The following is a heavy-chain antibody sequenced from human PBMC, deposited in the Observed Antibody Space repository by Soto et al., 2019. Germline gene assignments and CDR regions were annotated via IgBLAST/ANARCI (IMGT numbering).Heavy chain of an antibody. D-gene: IGHD3-10*01. V-gene: IGHV4-34*01. CDR3: ARYKRITMVRARYGMDV. J-gene: IGHJ6*02. CDR2: INHSGST. CDR1: GGSFSGYY. Sequence: KTSETLSLTGAVYGGSFSGYYWSWIRQPPGKGLEWIGEINHSGSTNYNPSLKSRVTISVDTSKNQFSLKLSSVTAADTAVYYCARYKRITMVRARYGMDVWGQGTTVTVSS.